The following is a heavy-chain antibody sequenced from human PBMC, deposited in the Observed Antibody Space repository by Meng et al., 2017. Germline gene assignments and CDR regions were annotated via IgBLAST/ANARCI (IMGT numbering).Heavy chain of an antibody. V-gene: IGHV1-2*06. CDR2: INPNSGGT. CDR1: GYTFTGYY. Sequence: QVQPVKSGAEVKKPGASVKVYCKASGYTFTGYYMHWVRQAPGQGLEWMGRINPNSGGTNYAQKFQGRVTMTRDTSISTAYMELSRLRSDDTAVYYCARGYSSSWYTDYWGQGTLVTVSS. J-gene: IGHJ4*02. CDR3: ARGYSSSWYTDY. D-gene: IGHD6-13*01.